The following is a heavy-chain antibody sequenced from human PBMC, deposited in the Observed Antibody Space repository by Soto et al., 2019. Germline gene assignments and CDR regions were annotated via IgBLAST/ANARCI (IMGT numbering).Heavy chain of an antibody. CDR2: IKSRSDGGTT. V-gene: IGHV3-15*01. J-gene: IGHJ6*02. CDR3: TTNFYSDHGMDV. CDR1: GITFSKAW. D-gene: IGHD4-17*01. Sequence: GGALRLSCAASGITFSKAWVNWVRQSPGKGLEWVGRIKSRSDGGTTDYAAPVKGRFTISRDDSKDTLWLQMNSLKTEDTAVYYCTTNFYSDHGMDVWGQGTTVTVSS.